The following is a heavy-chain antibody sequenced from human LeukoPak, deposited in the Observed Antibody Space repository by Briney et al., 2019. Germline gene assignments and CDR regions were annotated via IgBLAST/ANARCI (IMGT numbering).Heavy chain of an antibody. CDR1: GFTFSIYG. D-gene: IGHD3-22*01. J-gene: IGHJ4*02. Sequence: GRSLRLSCAASGFTFSIYGMHWVHQAPGKGLEWVAFISYDGSNKYYADSVKGRFTISRDHSKNTLYLQMNSLRAEDTALYLCSKDPWQSGHYYDSSGQFDYWGQGTLVTVSS. CDR3: SKDPWQSGHYYDSSGQFDY. CDR2: ISYDGSNK. V-gene: IGHV3-30*18.